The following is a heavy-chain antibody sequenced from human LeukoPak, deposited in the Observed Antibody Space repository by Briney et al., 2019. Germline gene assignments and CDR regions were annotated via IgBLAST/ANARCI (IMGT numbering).Heavy chain of an antibody. CDR3: ARLAAPLYGQLFDY. J-gene: IGHJ4*02. Sequence: PSETLSLTCTVSGGSISSYYWSWIRQPPGKGLEWIGYIYYSGSTNYNPSLKGRVTISVDTSKNQFSLKLSSVTAADTAVYYCARLAAPLYGQLFDYWGQGTLVTVSS. V-gene: IGHV4-59*08. D-gene: IGHD2-2*01. CDR2: IYYSGST. CDR1: GGSISSYY.